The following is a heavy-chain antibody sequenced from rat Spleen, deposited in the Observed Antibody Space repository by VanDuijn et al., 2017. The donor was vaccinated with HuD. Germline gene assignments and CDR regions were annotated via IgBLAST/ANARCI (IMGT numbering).Heavy chain of an antibody. V-gene: IGHV5-29*01. D-gene: IGHD1-9*01. CDR1: GFTFSDYG. Sequence: EVQLVESGGGLVQPGRSLKLSCAASGFTFSDYGVAWVRQAPTTGLEWVATISYGDSSGHSGTYYRDSVRGRFTIYRDDAKSTLSLEMDSLRSEDTAIYYCVRRHYGYTDYFDYWGQGVMVTVSS. CDR2: ISYGDSSGHSGT. CDR3: VRRHYGYTDYFDY. J-gene: IGHJ2*01.